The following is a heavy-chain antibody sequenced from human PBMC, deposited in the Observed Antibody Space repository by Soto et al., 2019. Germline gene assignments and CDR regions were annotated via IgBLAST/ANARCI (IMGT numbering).Heavy chain of an antibody. CDR3: ARDSRSNGGNYYYYGMDV. CDR1: GGSISSGGYY. D-gene: IGHD2-8*01. J-gene: IGHJ6*02. Sequence: SETLSLTCTVSGGSISSGGYYWSWIRQHPGKGLEWIGYIYYSGSTYYNPSLKSRVTISVDTSKNQFSLKLSSVTAADTAVYYCARDSRSNGGNYYYYGMDVWGQGTTVTVSS. CDR2: IYYSGST. V-gene: IGHV4-31*03.